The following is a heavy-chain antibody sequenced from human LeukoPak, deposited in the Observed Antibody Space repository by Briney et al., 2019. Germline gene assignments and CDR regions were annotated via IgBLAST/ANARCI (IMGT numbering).Heavy chain of an antibody. CDR2: ISTGGSTI. Sequence: PGGSLRLSCAASGFTFSRYEMNWVRQAPGKGLEWVSYISTGGSTIYYADSVKGRFTISRDNAKNSLYLQMNSLRAEDTAVYYCARAWELPHYAFDIWGQGTMVTVSS. D-gene: IGHD1-26*01. CDR1: GFTFSRYE. CDR3: ARAWELPHYAFDI. V-gene: IGHV3-48*03. J-gene: IGHJ3*02.